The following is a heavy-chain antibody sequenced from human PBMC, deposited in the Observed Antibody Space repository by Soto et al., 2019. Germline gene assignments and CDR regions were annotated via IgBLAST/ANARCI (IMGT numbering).Heavy chain of an antibody. Sequence: QVQLVQSGAEVKKPGSSVKVSCKASGGTFSSYAISWVRQAPGQGLEWMGGIIPIFGAANYAQQFQGRVTITADKSTSKAYMELSSLRSEDTAVYYCARTTVTQIPGWFDPWGQGTLVTVSS. V-gene: IGHV1-69*06. CDR1: GGTFSSYA. D-gene: IGHD4-17*01. CDR3: ARTTVTQIPGWFDP. CDR2: IIPIFGAA. J-gene: IGHJ5*02.